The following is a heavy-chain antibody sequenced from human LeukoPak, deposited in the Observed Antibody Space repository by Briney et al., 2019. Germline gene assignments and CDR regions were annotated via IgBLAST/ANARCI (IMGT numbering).Heavy chain of an antibody. V-gene: IGHV3-7*01. CDR2: IKQDGSEK. CDR1: AFTFSSYW. CDR3: ARAHGSGSYPRYFDY. J-gene: IGHJ4*02. D-gene: IGHD3-10*01. Sequence: PGGSLRLSCAASAFTFSSYWMSWVRQAPGKGLEWVANIKQDGSEKYYVDSVKGRFTISRDNAKNSLYLQMNSLRAEDTAVYYCARAHGSGSYPRYFDYWGQGTLVTVSS.